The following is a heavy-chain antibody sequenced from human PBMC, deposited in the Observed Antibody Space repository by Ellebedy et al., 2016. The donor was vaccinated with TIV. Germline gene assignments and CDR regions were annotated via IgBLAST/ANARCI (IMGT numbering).Heavy chain of an antibody. V-gene: IGHV3-33*03. Sequence: GESLKISXAASGFTFSSYGIHWVRQAPGKGLEWVAVIWYDGTKKFYADSVKGRFTISRDNAKNSLYLQMNSLRAEDTAVYYCAHATVRAWGQGTLVTVSS. CDR3: AHATVRA. D-gene: IGHD3-10*01. J-gene: IGHJ5*02. CDR1: GFTFSSYG. CDR2: IWYDGTKK.